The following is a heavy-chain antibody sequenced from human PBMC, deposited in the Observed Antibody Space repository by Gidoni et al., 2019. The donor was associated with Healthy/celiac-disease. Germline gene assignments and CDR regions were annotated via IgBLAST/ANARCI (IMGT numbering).Heavy chain of an antibody. CDR3: AKDVSKWELLVGDFDY. V-gene: IGHV3-23*01. CDR2: ISGSGGST. D-gene: IGHD1-26*01. Sequence: EVQLLESGGGLVQPGGSLRLSCAASGFTFSSYAMSWVRQAPGKGLEWVSAISGSGGSTYYADSVKGRFTISRDNSKNTLYLQMNSLRAEDTAVYYCAKDVSKWELLVGDFDYWGQGTLVTVSS. CDR1: GFTFSSYA. J-gene: IGHJ4*02.